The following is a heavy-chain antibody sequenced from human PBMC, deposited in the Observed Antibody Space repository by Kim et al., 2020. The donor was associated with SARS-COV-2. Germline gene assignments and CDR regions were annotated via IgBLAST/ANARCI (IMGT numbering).Heavy chain of an antibody. CDR2: ISYDGSNK. CDR3: AWAASGNYFSDFDY. Sequence: GGSLRLSCAASGFTFSSYAMNWVRQAPGKGLEWVAVISYDGSNKYYADSVKGRFTISRDNSKNTLYLQMNSLRAEDTAVYYCAWAASGNYFSDFDYWGQG. D-gene: IGHD1-26*01. J-gene: IGHJ4*02. V-gene: IGHV3-30-3*01. CDR1: GFTFSSYA.